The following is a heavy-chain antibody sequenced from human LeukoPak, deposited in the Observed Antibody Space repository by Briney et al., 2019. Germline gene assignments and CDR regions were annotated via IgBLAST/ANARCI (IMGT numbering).Heavy chain of an antibody. D-gene: IGHD2-2*02. J-gene: IGHJ4*02. V-gene: IGHV4-61*02. Sequence: PSETLSLTCTVSGGSISSGSYYWRWLRQPAGKGLEWIGRIYTSGSTNYNPSLKSRVTISVDTSKNQFSLKLSSVTAADTAVYYCARAFHCSSTSCYTRGLDYWGQGTLVTVSS. CDR3: ARAFHCSSTSCYTRGLDY. CDR1: GGSISSGSYY. CDR2: IYTSGST.